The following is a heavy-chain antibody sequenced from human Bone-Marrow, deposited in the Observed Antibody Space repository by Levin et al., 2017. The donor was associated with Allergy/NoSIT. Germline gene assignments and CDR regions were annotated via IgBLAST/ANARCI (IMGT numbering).Heavy chain of an antibody. D-gene: IGHD3-22*01. CDR3: AREDYYYDSTGYPSGYFDY. CDR2: IGTGGDT. J-gene: IGHJ4*02. V-gene: IGHV3-13*04. CDR1: GVRFSTYD. Sequence: SGGSLRLSCAASGVRFSTYDMHWVRQATGKGLEWVSGIGTGGDTYYTGSVKGRFTVSREDAKDSLYLQMNSLRAGDTAVYYCAREDYYYDSTGYPSGYFDYWGQGILVTVSS.